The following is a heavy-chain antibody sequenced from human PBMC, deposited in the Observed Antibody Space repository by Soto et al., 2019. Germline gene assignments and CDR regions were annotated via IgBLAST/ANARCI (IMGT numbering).Heavy chain of an antibody. Sequence: SVKVSCKASGGTFSSYAISWVRQAPGQGLEWMGGIIPIFGTANYAQKFQGRVTITADESTSTAYMELSSLRSEDTAVYYCASQTHSSSWPNWFDPWGKRTLVIVSS. CDR2: IIPIFGTA. CDR3: ASQTHSSSWPNWFDP. V-gene: IGHV1-69*13. J-gene: IGHJ5*02. CDR1: GGTFSSYA. D-gene: IGHD6-13*01.